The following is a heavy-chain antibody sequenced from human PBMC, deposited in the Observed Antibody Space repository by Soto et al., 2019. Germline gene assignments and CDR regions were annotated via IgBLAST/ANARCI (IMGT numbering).Heavy chain of an antibody. J-gene: IGHJ4*02. V-gene: IGHV1-18*04. CDR3: ARDIGIAVAGPSGY. CDR1: GYTFTSYG. Sequence: ASVKVSCKASGYTFTSYGISWVRQAPGQGLEWMGWISAYNGNTNYAQKLQGRVTMTTDTSTSTAYMELRSLRSDDTAVYYCARDIGIAVAGPSGYWGQGTLVTVSS. CDR2: ISAYNGNT. D-gene: IGHD6-19*01.